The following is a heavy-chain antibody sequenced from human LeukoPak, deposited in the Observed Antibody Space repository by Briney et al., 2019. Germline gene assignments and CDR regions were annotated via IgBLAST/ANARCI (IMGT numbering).Heavy chain of an antibody. J-gene: IGHJ4*02. CDR1: GFTFSSYT. V-gene: IGHV3-21*01. D-gene: IGHD3-9*01. Sequence: GGSPRLSCAASGFTFSSYTMNWVRQAPGKGLEWVSSITSSSSYIYYVDSAKGRFTISRDNAKNSLFLQMNSLRAEDTAVYYCARVLSGTLTFDHWGQGTLVAVSS. CDR2: ITSSSSYI. CDR3: ARVLSGTLTFDH.